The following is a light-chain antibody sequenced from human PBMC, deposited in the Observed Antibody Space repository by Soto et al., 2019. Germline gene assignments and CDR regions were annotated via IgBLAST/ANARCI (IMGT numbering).Light chain of an antibody. CDR3: QQRSNWPLLT. CDR1: QNIDYY. Sequence: EIVLTQSPATLSLSPGERATLSCRASQNIDYYLAWFQHKPGQGPRLLIYDASNRATGIPARFSGSGSGTDFTLTISSLEPEDFAVYYCQQRSNWPLLTFGGGTKVEIK. J-gene: IGKJ4*01. CDR2: DAS. V-gene: IGKV3-11*01.